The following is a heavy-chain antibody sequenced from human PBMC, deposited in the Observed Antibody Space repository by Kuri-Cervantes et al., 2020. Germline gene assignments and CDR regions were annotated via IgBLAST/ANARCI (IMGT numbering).Heavy chain of an antibody. J-gene: IGHJ4*02. Sequence: GGSLRLSCAASGFTFSSYSMNWVRQAPGKGLGWVSSISSSSSYIYYADSVKGRFTISRDNSKNTLYLQMNSLRAEDTAVYYCAKLTRFAEEPFDYWGQGTQVTVSS. V-gene: IGHV3-21*01. D-gene: IGHD4-23*01. CDR2: ISSSSSYI. CDR3: AKLTRFAEEPFDY. CDR1: GFTFSSYS.